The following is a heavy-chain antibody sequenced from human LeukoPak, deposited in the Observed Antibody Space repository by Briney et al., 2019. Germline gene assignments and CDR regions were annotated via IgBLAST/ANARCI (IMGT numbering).Heavy chain of an antibody. J-gene: IGHJ1*01. CDR1: GFTFSSYW. CDR3: SRVDILTREH. D-gene: IGHD3-9*01. CDR2: IRSKDYGGTT. V-gene: IGHV3-49*04. Sequence: GGSLRLSCAASGFTFSSYWMSWVRQAPGKGLEWVGFIRSKDYGGTTEYAASVKGRFTISRDDSKSIAYLQMNSLKTEDTAMYYCSRVDILTREHWGQGTLVTVSS.